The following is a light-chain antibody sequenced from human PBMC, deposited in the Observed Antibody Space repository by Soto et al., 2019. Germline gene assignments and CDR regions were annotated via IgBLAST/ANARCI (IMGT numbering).Light chain of an antibody. CDR1: SGHRSYI. V-gene: IGLV4-60*03. CDR2: VEGTGTY. J-gene: IGLJ1*01. CDR3: ETWDTNTYV. Sequence: QLVLTQSSSASASLGSSVKLTCTLSSGHRSYIIAWHQQQPGKAPRYLMKVEGTGTYNKGSGVPDRLSGSSSGSDRYLTISNLQSEDEADYYCETWDTNTYVFGTGTKVTVL.